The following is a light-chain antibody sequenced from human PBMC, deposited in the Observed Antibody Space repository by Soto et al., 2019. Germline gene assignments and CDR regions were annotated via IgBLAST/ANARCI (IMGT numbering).Light chain of an antibody. CDR2: GAS. CDR3: QQYSSSPPFT. CDR1: QSITTTY. V-gene: IGKV3-20*01. J-gene: IGKJ3*01. Sequence: EIVLTQSPGTLSLSPGERATLSCRASQSITTTYLAWYQQKPGQAPRLLIYGASGRATGIPDRFSGSGSGTDFTLTISRLEPEDFAVYYCQQYSSSPPFTLGPGTKVDIK.